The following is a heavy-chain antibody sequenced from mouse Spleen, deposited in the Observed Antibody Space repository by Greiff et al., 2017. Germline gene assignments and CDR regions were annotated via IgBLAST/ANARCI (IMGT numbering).Heavy chain of an antibody. J-gene: IGHJ4*01. CDR3: ARKGTGTGYAMDY. CDR2: IWSGGST. Sequence: VQLQQSGPGLVQPSQSLSITCTVSGFSLTSYGVHWVRQSPGKGLEWLGVIWSGGSTDYNAAFISRLSISKDNSKSQVFFKMNSLQANDTAIYYCARKGTGTGYAMDYWGQGTSVTVSS. CDR1: GFSLTSYG. V-gene: IGHV2-2*02. D-gene: IGHD4-1*01.